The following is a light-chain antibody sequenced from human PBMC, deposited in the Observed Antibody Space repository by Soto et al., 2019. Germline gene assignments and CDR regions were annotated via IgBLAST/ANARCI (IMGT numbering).Light chain of an antibody. CDR3: QQYDSSPIT. CDR2: GAS. J-gene: IGKJ5*01. Sequence: DIVLTQSPGTLSLSPGERATLSCRASQSVSSSYLAWYQQKPGQAPRLLIYGASSRATDIPDRFSGSGSGTDFTLTISRLEPEDFAVYYCQQYDSSPITFGLGTRLEIK. CDR1: QSVSSSY. V-gene: IGKV3-20*01.